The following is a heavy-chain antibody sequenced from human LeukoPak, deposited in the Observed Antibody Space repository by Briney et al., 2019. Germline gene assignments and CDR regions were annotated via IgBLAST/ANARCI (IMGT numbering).Heavy chain of an antibody. CDR2: IYYSGRT. Sequence: SETLSLTCTVSGGSISSSSYYWGWIRQPPGKGLEWIGSIYYSGRTYYNPSLKSRVTISVDTSKNQFSLKLSSVTAADTAVYYCARQSPGLTVTDYWGQGTLVTVSS. CDR1: GGSISSSSYY. J-gene: IGHJ4*02. V-gene: IGHV4-39*01. CDR3: ARQSPGLTVTDY. D-gene: IGHD4-17*01.